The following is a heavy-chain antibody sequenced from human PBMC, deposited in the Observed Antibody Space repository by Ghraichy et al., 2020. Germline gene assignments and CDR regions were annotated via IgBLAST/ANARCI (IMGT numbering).Heavy chain of an antibody. CDR3: AKDSSIAVGHSGVDY. D-gene: IGHD6-19*01. V-gene: IGHV3-23*01. CDR1: GFTFSSYA. J-gene: IGHJ4*02. CDR2: ISGSGGST. Sequence: ESLNISCAASGFTFSSYAMSWVRQAPGKGLEWVSAISGSGGSTYYADSVKGRFTISRDNSKNTLYLQMNSLRAEDTAVYYCAKDSSIAVGHSGVDYWGQGTLVTVSS.